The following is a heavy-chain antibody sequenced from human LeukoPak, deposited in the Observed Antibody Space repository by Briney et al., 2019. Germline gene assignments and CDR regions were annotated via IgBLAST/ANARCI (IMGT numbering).Heavy chain of an antibody. CDR2: IYYSGST. CDR1: GVSISSYY. CDR3: ATTRRVNYYDSSGHSFDY. Sequence: SEALSLTCTVSGVSISSYYWSWIRQPPGKGLEWIGYIYYSGSTNYNPSLKSRVTISVDTSKNQFSLKLSSVTAADTAVYYCATTRRVNYYDSSGHSFDYWGQGTLVTVSS. D-gene: IGHD3-22*01. V-gene: IGHV4-59*01. J-gene: IGHJ4*02.